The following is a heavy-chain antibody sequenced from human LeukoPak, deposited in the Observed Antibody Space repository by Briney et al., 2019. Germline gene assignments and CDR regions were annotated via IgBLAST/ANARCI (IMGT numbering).Heavy chain of an antibody. CDR3: VRDPSYGSSWYYYMDV. CDR2: ISSSSFKI. J-gene: IGHJ6*03. V-gene: IGHV3-48*04. CDR1: EFTFVRYA. D-gene: IGHD6-13*01. Sequence: GGSLRLSCAASEFTFVRYAMNWVRQAPGKGLEWVSYISSSSFKIGYADSVKGRFTISRDNSKNSLYLQMDSLRVEDTAVYYCVRDPSYGSSWYYYMDVWSKGTTVTVSS.